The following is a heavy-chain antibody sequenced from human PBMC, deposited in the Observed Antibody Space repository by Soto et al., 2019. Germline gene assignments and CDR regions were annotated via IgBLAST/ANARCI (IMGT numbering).Heavy chain of an antibody. CDR1: GFTFSSSW. D-gene: IGHD4-17*01. CDR3: ARVDGYPCPSYGDYNYYYYGIDV. Sequence: GGSLRLSCAASGFTFSSSWMSWVRQAPGKGLEWVANIKQDGSEKYYVDSVKGRFTIARDNAKKSLYLQMNSLRAEDTAVYYCARVDGYPCPSYGDYNYYYYGIDVWGQGTTVTVSS. V-gene: IGHV3-7*01. CDR2: IKQDGSEK. J-gene: IGHJ6*02.